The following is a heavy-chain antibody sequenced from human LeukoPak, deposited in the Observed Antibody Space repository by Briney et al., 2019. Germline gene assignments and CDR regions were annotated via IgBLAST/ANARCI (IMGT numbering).Heavy chain of an antibody. Sequence: PSETLSLTCTVSGVSISRSNSYWGGIRQPPWKGLEWIGSIYYTGNTYYNASLKSRVTISIDTSKNQISLRLTSVTATDTAIYYCARQTGSGLFILPGGQGTLVTVSS. J-gene: IGHJ4*02. CDR3: ARQTGSGLFILP. CDR2: IYYTGNT. D-gene: IGHD3/OR15-3a*01. V-gene: IGHV4-39*01. CDR1: GVSISRSNSY.